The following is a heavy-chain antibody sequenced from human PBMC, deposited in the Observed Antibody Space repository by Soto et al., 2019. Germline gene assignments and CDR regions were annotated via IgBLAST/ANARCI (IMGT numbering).Heavy chain of an antibody. D-gene: IGHD3-3*01. J-gene: IGHJ6*03. V-gene: IGHV3-21*01. Sequence: GGSLRLSCAASGFTFSSYSMNWVRQAPGKGLEWVSSISSSSSYIYYADSVKGRFTISRDNAKNSRYLQMNSLRAEDTAVYYCASNRYDDFWSGYYDYYYYYMDVWGKGTTVTVSS. CDR2: ISSSSSYI. CDR1: GFTFSSYS. CDR3: ASNRYDDFWSGYYDYYYYYMDV.